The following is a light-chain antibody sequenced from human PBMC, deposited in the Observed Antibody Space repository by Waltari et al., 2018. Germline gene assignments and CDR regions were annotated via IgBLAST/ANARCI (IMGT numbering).Light chain of an antibody. V-gene: IGLV2-14*03. CDR3: SSYTTGSTRYV. Sequence: QSALTQPASVSGSPGQSITISCPGPSSDIGAYNFVSWYQKHPAKAPKVMLYDVNNRPSGVSSRFSGSKSGNTASLTISGLQAEDEADYYCSSYTTGSTRYVFGSGTKVTVL. CDR2: DVN. CDR1: SSDIGAYNF. J-gene: IGLJ1*01.